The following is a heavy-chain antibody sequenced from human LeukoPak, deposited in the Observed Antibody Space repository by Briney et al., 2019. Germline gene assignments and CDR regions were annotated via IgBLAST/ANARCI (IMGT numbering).Heavy chain of an antibody. V-gene: IGHV3-30*02. CDR1: GFTFSSYG. D-gene: IGHD6-19*01. CDR2: IRYDGSNK. CDR3: AKDQSVAGYFDY. J-gene: IGHJ4*02. Sequence: GGSLRLSCAASGFTFSSYGMHWVRQAPGKGLERVAFIRYDGSNKYYADSVKGRFTISRDNSKNTLYLQMNSLRAEDTAVYYCAKDQSVAGYFDYWGQGTLVTVSS.